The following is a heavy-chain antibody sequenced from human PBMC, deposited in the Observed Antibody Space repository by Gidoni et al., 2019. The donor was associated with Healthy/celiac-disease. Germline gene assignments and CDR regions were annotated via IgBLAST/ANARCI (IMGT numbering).Heavy chain of an antibody. CDR3: ARVLSDSSGYYYLGLDY. CDR1: GGSISPYY. J-gene: IGHJ4*02. V-gene: IGHV4-59*01. D-gene: IGHD3-22*01. Sequence: QVQLQESGPGLVKPSEPLSLTCTVSGGSISPYYGRWIRQPPGKGLEWIGYIHYSGSTNYNPSLKSRVTISVDTSKNQFSLKLRSVTAADTAVYYCARVLSDSSGYYYLGLDYWGQGNLVTVSS. CDR2: IHYSGST.